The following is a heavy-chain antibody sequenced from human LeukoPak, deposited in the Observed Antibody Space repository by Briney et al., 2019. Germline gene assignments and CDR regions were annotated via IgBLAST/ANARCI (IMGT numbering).Heavy chain of an antibody. CDR3: ARDSGVPRASDAFDI. CDR1: GFTFGDYY. Sequence: GGSLRLSCAASGFTFGDYYMSWIRQAPGKGLEWVSYISSSGSTIYYADSVKGRFTISRDNAKNSLYLQMNSLRAEDTAVYYCARDSGVPRASDAFDIWGQGTMVTVSS. V-gene: IGHV3-11*04. D-gene: IGHD2-8*01. J-gene: IGHJ3*02. CDR2: ISSSGSTI.